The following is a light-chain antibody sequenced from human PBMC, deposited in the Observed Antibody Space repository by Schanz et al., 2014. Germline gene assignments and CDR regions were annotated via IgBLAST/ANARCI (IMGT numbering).Light chain of an antibody. CDR2: GAS. CDR1: QSVSSSY. V-gene: IGKV3-20*01. Sequence: EIVLTQSPATLSLSPGERATLSCRASQSVSSSYLAWYQQKPGQAPRLLIYGASSRATGIPDRFSGSGSGTDFTLTISRLEPEDFAVYYCQQYNKWPLTFGGGTKVE. J-gene: IGKJ4*01. CDR3: QQYNKWPLT.